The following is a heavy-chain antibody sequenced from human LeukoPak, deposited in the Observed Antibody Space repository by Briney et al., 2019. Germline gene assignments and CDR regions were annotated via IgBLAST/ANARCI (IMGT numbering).Heavy chain of an antibody. CDR1: GGSFSGYY. CDR3: ARGVIYSSGWYWSGRDWFDP. D-gene: IGHD6-19*01. CDR2: INHSGST. Sequence: SETLSLTXAVYGGSFSGYYWSWIRQTPGKGLEWIGEINHSGSTNYNPSLRSRVTISVDTSKNQFSLKLSSVTAADTAVYYCARGVIYSSGWYWSGRDWFDPWGQGTLVTVSS. J-gene: IGHJ5*02. V-gene: IGHV4-34*01.